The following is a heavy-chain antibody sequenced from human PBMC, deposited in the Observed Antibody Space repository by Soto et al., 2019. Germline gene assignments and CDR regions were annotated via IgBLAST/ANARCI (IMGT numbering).Heavy chain of an antibody. CDR2: ISYDGSNK. Sequence: PGGSLRLSCAASGFTFSSYAMHWVRQAPGKGLEWVAVISYDGSNKYYADSVKGRFTISRDNSKNTLYLQMNSLRAEDTAVYYCARTINMTPRYGMDVWGPGTTVTVFS. J-gene: IGHJ6*02. V-gene: IGHV3-30-3*01. D-gene: IGHD3-22*01. CDR1: GFTFSSYA. CDR3: ARTINMTPRYGMDV.